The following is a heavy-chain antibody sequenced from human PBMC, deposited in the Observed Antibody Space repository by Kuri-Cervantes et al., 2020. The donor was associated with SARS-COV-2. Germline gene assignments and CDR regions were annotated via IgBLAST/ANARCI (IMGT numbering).Heavy chain of an antibody. J-gene: IGHJ4*02. D-gene: IGHD5-24*01. CDR2: ISRSSSYI. CDR3: AKDRGYTKGDY. CDR1: GFTFSSYS. Sequence: GESLKISCAASGFTFSSYSMNWVRQAPGKGLEWVSSISRSSSYIYYADSVKGRFTISRDNSKNTLYLQMNSLRAEDTAVYYCAKDRGYTKGDYWGQGTLVTVSS. V-gene: IGHV3-21*04.